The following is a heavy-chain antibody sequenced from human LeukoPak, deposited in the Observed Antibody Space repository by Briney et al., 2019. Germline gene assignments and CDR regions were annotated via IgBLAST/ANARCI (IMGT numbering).Heavy chain of an antibody. Sequence: SETLSLTCTVSNGSVSPYYWSWIRQPAGQGLEWIGRIYITGSTTYSPSLKSRVTMSVDTSKNQFSLKLSSVTAADTAVYYCARDDYDFWSGYDAFDIWGQGTMVTVSS. CDR2: IYITGST. J-gene: IGHJ3*02. CDR1: NGSVSPYY. V-gene: IGHV4-4*07. CDR3: ARDDYDFWSGYDAFDI. D-gene: IGHD3-3*01.